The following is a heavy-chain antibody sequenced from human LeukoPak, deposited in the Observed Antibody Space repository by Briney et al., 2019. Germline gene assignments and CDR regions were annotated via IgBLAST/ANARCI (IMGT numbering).Heavy chain of an antibody. J-gene: IGHJ4*02. CDR2: INPSGGST. V-gene: IGHV1-46*01. CDR3: ARDFRRKYYFDY. CDR1: GYTFTSYY. Sequence: ASVKVSCKASGYTFTSYYMHWVRQAPGQGLEWMGIINPSGGSTSYAQKFQGRVTMTRDTSTSTVCMELSSLRSEDTAVYYCARDFRRKYYFDYWGQGTLVTVSS.